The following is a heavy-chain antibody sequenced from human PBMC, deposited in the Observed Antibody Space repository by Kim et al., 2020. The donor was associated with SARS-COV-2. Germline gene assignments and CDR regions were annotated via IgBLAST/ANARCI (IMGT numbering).Heavy chain of an antibody. V-gene: IGHV1-2*02. CDR3: ARGLGHCSGGGCES. J-gene: IGHJ5*02. D-gene: IGHD2-15*01. CDR1: GDTFNDHF. Sequence: ASVKVSCKVSGDTFNDHFIHWVRQTPGQGLQWMGWITPDSGGINYAQKFQGRVAMARDPSINTAYMELSSLTYDDTAVYFCARGLGHCSGGGCESLGQGT. CDR2: ITPDSGGI.